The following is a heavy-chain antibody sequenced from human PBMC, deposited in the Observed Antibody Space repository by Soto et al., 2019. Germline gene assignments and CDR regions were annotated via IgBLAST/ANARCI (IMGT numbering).Heavy chain of an antibody. CDR3: GMPALAGPAYCYCDY. V-gene: IGHV3-23*01. D-gene: IGHD2-15*01. CDR1: GFTFSSNA. Sequence: GRSMRLSCAAAGFTFSSNAMTWVRPATGKGLGWVSGISNSGGGTYYADSVKGRFTISRDNSKNTLYQQMNSLRAEDTAVYYCGMPALAGPAYCYCDYWGHGALVTGSS. CDR2: ISNSGGGT. J-gene: IGHJ4*01.